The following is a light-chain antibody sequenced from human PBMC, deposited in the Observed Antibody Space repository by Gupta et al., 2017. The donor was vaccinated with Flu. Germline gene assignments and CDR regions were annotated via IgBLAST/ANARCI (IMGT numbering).Light chain of an antibody. CDR1: QSINNW. J-gene: IGKJ2*01. V-gene: IGKV1-5*03. CDR3: HQYNSYSPET. CDR2: KAS. Sequence: DIQMTHSPSTLSASVGDRVTITCRASQSINNWLAWYQQKPGKAPKLLIYKASSLQSGVPSRFSGSGSGTEFSLTISSLQPDDFAIYYCHQYNSYSPETFGQGTKLEIK.